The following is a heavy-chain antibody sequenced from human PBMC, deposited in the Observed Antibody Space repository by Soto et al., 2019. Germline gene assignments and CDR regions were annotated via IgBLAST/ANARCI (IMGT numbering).Heavy chain of an antibody. CDR3: ARGIASSFYYSDY. CDR2: ISNFNNYI. Sequence: EVQLVESGGGLVKPGGSLRLSCEGSGFTFSPHAMNWVRQAPGKGLEWVSSISNFNNYIFYAESVKGRFTISRDNAKNSVYLQMNNLRDEDTAVYYCARGIASSFYYSDYWGQGTQVTVSS. D-gene: IGHD2-2*01. CDR1: GFTFSPHA. V-gene: IGHV3-21*01. J-gene: IGHJ4*02.